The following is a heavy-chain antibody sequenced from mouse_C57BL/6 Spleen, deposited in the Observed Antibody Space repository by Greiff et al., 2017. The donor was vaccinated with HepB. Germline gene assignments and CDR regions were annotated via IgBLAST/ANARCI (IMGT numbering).Heavy chain of an antibody. CDR2: INPYNGGT. CDR1: GYTFTDYY. Sequence: SGPVLVKPGASVKMSCKASGYTFTDYYMNWVKQSHGKSLEWIGVINPYNGGTSYNQKFKGKATLTVDKSSSTAYMELNSLTSEDSAVYYCARPLYGSSYEDAMDYWGQGTSVTVSS. J-gene: IGHJ4*01. CDR3: ARPLYGSSYEDAMDY. V-gene: IGHV1-19*01. D-gene: IGHD1-1*01.